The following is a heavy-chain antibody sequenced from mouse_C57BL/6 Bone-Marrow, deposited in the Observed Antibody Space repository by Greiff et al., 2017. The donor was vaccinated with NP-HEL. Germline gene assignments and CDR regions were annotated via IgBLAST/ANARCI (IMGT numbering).Heavy chain of an antibody. D-gene: IGHD1-1*01. J-gene: IGHJ4*01. CDR1: GYTFTDYY. CDR2: INPNNGGT. V-gene: IGHV1-26*01. Sequence: EVQLQQSGPELVKPGASVKISCKASGYTFTDYYMNWVKQSHGKSLEWIGDINPNNGGTSYNQKFKGKATLTVDKSSSTAYMELRSLTSEDSAVYYCAREPYYYGTPYYYAMDYWGQGTSVTVSS. CDR3: AREPYYYGTPYYYAMDY.